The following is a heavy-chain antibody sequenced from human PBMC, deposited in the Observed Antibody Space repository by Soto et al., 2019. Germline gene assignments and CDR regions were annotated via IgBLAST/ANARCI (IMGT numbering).Heavy chain of an antibody. CDR1: GFTFSSYA. Sequence: EGSLRLSCAASGFTFSSYAMSWVRQAPGKGLEWVSAISGSGGSTYYADSVKGRFTISRDNSKNTLYLQMNSLRAEDTAVYYCAKGNEPRSIFLFDYWGQGTLVTVSS. CDR3: AKGNEPRSIFLFDY. V-gene: IGHV3-23*01. CDR2: ISGSGGST. D-gene: IGHD3-9*01. J-gene: IGHJ4*02.